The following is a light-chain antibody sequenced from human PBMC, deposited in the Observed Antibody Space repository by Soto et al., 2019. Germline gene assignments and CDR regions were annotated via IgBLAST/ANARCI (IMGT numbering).Light chain of an antibody. CDR2: LGS. CDR1: QSLLHSNGYNY. J-gene: IGKJ1*01. CDR3: MQALQTPRT. V-gene: IGKV2-28*01. Sequence: DIVMPQSPLSLPVTPGEPASISCRSSQSLLHSNGYNYFNWYLQKPGQSPHLLIYLGSNRASGVPDRFSGSGSGTDFTLKISRVEAEDVGVYYCMQALQTPRTFGQGTKVEIK.